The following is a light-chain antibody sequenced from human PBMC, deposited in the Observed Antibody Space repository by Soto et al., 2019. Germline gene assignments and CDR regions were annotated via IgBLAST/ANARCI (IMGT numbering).Light chain of an antibody. CDR2: DAS. V-gene: IGKV1-5*01. CDR1: QSISSW. Sequence: DIQMTQSPSSLSASVGDRVTITCRASQSISSWLAWYRQKPGKAPKLLIYDASSLESGVPSRFSGSGSGTEFTLTISSLQSDDIATYYCQHYDSYPWTFGQGTKVDIK. J-gene: IGKJ1*01. CDR3: QHYDSYPWT.